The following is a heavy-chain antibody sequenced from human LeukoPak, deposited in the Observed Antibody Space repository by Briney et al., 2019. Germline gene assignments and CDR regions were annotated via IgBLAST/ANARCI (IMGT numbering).Heavy chain of an antibody. V-gene: IGHV3-23*01. CDR3: AKEYEADHLRGVIA. CDR1: GFTFSNYA. CDR2: IRGSGDRT. D-gene: IGHD3-10*01. Sequence: GGSLRLSCVASGFTFSNYAMTWVRQGAGKGLERVSTIRGSGDRTFYADSVKGRFTISRDNSKNTLFLQMNSLTAEDTAIYYCAKEYEADHLRGVIAWGQGTRVAVSS. J-gene: IGHJ1*01.